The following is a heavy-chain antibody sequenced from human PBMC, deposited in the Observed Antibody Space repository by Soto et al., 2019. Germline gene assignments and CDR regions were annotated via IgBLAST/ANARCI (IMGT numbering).Heavy chain of an antibody. CDR1: GYSFTSYW. J-gene: IGHJ6*02. CDR3: SRHKRYSSSWYQNDYYYGMDV. CDR2: IYPGDSDT. D-gene: IGHD6-13*01. Sequence: GESLKISCKGSGYSFTSYWIGWVRQMPGKGLESMGIIYPGDSDTRYSPSFQGQVTISADESISTAYLQWSSLKASDTAMYYCSRHKRYSSSWYQNDYYYGMDVWGQGTTVTVSS. V-gene: IGHV5-51*01.